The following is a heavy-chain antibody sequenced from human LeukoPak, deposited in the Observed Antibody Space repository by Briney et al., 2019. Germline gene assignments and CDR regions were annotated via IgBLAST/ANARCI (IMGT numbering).Heavy chain of an antibody. Sequence: PSQTLSLTCTVSGGSISSGGYYWSWIRQPPGKGLEWIGYIYHSGSTYYNPSLKSRVTISVDRSKNQFSLKLSSVTAADTAVYYCAREQKILEWLNYFDYWGQGTLVTVSS. J-gene: IGHJ4*02. CDR3: AREQKILEWLNYFDY. D-gene: IGHD3-3*01. V-gene: IGHV4-30-2*01. CDR2: IYHSGST. CDR1: GGSISSGGYY.